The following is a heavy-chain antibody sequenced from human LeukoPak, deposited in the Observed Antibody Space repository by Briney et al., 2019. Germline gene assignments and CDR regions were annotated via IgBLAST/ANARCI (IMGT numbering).Heavy chain of an antibody. J-gene: IGHJ1*01. CDR1: GYTLTELS. CDR2: FDPEDGET. D-gene: IGHD6-13*01. Sequence: ASVKVSCKVSGYTLTELSMHWVRQAPGKGLELMGRFDPEDGETIYAQKFQGRVTMTEDTSTNTAYMELSRLRSEDTAVYYCATQQLVRFVLRFQHWGQGTLVTVSS. CDR3: ATQQLVRFVLRFQH. V-gene: IGHV1-24*01.